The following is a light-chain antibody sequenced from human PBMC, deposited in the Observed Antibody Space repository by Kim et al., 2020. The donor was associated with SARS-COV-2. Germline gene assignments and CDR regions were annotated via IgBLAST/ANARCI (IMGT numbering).Light chain of an antibody. CDR1: KLGDKY. V-gene: IGLV3-1*01. J-gene: IGLJ2*01. CDR3: QAWDSTTVI. CDR2: EDS. Sequence: SYELTQPPSVSVSPGQTAYITCSGDKLGDKYACWYQQRPGQSPVVVIHEDSQRPSGIPERFSGSKSGDTATLTIGGAQAMDEADYYCQAWDSTTVIFGGGTQLTVL.